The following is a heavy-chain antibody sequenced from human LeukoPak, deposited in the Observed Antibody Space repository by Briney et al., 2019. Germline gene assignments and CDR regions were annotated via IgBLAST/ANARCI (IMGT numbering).Heavy chain of an antibody. V-gene: IGHV3-21*01. CDR1: GFTFSSYS. J-gene: IGHJ3*02. D-gene: IGHD2-2*01. Sequence: PGGSLRLSCAASGFTFSSYSMNWVRQAPGKGLEWVSSISSSSSYIYYADSVKGRFTISRDNAKNSPYLQMNSLRAEDAAVYYCAREQHQFYIVVVPAASHDAFDIWGQGTMVTVSS. CDR2: ISSSSSYI. CDR3: AREQHQFYIVVVPAASHDAFDI.